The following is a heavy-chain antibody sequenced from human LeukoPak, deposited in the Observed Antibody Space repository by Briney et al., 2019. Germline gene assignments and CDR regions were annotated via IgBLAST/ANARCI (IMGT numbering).Heavy chain of an antibody. J-gene: IGHJ4*02. D-gene: IGHD4-17*01. CDR3: AKGRGTTVTAAANY. CDR1: GFTFSNYS. Sequence: GGSLRLSCAASGFTFSNYSMSWVRQAPGKGLEWVSTISGTGGTTYYADSVKDRFTISRDNSKNTLFLQFNSLRADDTAGYYCAKGRGTTVTAAANYWGQGTLVTVSS. V-gene: IGHV3-23*01. CDR2: ISGTGGTT.